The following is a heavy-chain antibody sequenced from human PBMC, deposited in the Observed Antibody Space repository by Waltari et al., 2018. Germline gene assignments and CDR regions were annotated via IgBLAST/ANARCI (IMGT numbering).Heavy chain of an antibody. V-gene: IGHV4-34*01. CDR1: GGSFSGYY. Sequence: QVQLQQWGAGLLTPSETLSLTCAVYGGSFSGYYWSWIRQPPGKGLEWIGEINHSGSTNYNPSLKSRVTISVDTSKNQFSLKLSSVTAADTAVYYCARESPGGSGADYWGQGTLVTVSS. CDR2: INHSGST. CDR3: ARESPGGSGADY. D-gene: IGHD2-15*01. J-gene: IGHJ4*02.